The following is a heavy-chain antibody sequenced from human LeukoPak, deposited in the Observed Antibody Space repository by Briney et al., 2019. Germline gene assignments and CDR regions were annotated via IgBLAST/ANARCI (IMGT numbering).Heavy chain of an antibody. CDR2: IIPIFGTA. V-gene: IGHV1-69*13. J-gene: IGHJ3*02. CDR1: GGTFSSYA. D-gene: IGHD2-21*02. Sequence: GASVKVSCKASGGTFSSYAISWVRQAPGQGLEWMGGIIPIFGTANYAQKFQGRVTITADESTSTAYMELSSLRSEDTAVYYCAREHSMVAVIDAFDIWGQGTTVTVSS. CDR3: AREHSMVAVIDAFDI.